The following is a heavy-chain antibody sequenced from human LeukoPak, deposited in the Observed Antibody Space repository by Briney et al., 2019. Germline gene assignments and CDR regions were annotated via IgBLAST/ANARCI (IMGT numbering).Heavy chain of an antibody. V-gene: IGHV3-74*01. J-gene: IGHJ4*02. D-gene: IGHD4-17*01. CDR2: INGAGSSI. CDR3: ARGGDYKNDY. CDR1: GFTFSSYW. Sequence: PGGSLRLSCAASGFTFSSYWMHWVRQTPGKGLVWVSRINGAGSSISYADSVKGRVTISRDNAKNTLYLQMNNLRAEGTAVYYCARGGDYKNDYWGQGPWSPPPQ.